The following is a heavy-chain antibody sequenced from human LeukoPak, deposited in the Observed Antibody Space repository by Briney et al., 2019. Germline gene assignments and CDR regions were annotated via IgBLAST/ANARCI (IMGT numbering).Heavy chain of an antibody. J-gene: IGHJ4*02. V-gene: IGHV3-66*03. CDR3: ARDGWGSLESDY. D-gene: IGHD3-10*01. CDR2: LYSNGNT. Sequence: PGGSLRLSCKASGFSVSDNYMSWVRQAPGKGLEWLSVLYSNGNTYCIDSVKGRFSISRDNSKNTLYLQMNSLRPEDTAVYYCARDGWGSLESDYRGQGTLVTVSS. CDR1: GFSVSDNY.